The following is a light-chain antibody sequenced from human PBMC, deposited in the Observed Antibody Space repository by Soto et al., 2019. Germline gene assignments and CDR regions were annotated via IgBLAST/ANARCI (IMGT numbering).Light chain of an antibody. V-gene: IGLV2-14*01. Sequence: QSALTQPASVSGSPGQAITISCTGTSSDIGGYNYVSWYQQHPGTAPKLIISDVSNRPSGVSNRISGSRSGNTAFLTISGLQAEDEADYYCSSYTITTTLVVFGGGTKLT. CDR3: SSYTITTTLVV. J-gene: IGLJ2*01. CDR2: DVS. CDR1: SSDIGGYNY.